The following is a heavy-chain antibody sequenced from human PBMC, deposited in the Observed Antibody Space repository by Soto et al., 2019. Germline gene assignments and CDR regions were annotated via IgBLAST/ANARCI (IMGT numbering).Heavy chain of an antibody. V-gene: IGHV4-38-2*01. CDR3: ARGGGFYYDGGGYFADY. CDR2: IFHSGST. CDR1: GYSINSGYY. Sequence: SETLSLTCAVSGYSINSGYYWGCIRQAPGKGLEWIGSIFHSGSTYYNPSHKSRVTISVDTSRNQFSLKLSSVTAADTAVYYCARGGGFYYDGGGYFADYWGQGTLVTVYS. D-gene: IGHD3-22*01. J-gene: IGHJ4*02.